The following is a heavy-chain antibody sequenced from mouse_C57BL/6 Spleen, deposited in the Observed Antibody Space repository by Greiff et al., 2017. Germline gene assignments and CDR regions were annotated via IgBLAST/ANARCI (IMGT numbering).Heavy chain of an antibody. Sequence: QVQLQQSGAELVRPGASVKLSCKASGYTFTDYYINWVKQRPGQGLEWIARIYPGSGNTYYNEKFKGKATLTAEKSSSTAYMQLSSLTSEDSAVYFCARSGAAQALFAYWGQGTLVTVSA. CDR3: ARSGAAQALFAY. CDR2: IYPGSGNT. D-gene: IGHD3-2*02. CDR1: GYTFTDYY. J-gene: IGHJ3*01. V-gene: IGHV1-76*01.